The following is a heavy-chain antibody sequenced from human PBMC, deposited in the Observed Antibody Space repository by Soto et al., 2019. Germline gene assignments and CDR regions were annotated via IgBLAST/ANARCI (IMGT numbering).Heavy chain of an antibody. CDR1: GYTFTSYY. CDR3: ASEFVVVPSGSKVNNWFDP. Sequence: ASVKVSCKASGYTFTSYYMHWVRQAPGQGLEWMGIINPSGGSTSYAQKFQGRVTMTRDTSTSTVYMELSSLRSEDTAVYYCASEFVVVPSGSKVNNWFDPWGQGTLVTVSS. V-gene: IGHV1-46*01. J-gene: IGHJ5*02. CDR2: INPSGGST. D-gene: IGHD2-2*01.